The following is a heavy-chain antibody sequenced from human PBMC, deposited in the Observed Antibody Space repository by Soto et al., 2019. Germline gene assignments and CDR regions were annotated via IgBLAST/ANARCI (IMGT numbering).Heavy chain of an antibody. CDR3: AIFCYRYYYCDVKYF. D-gene: IGHD2-2*02. Sequence: RGSLRHSCAASSFTSGTYPMIWVRQAPGKELEWVSATSGSGSSTYYPDSVKGRFTISRDNSKNTLFLEMNSLRAEDTAVYYCAIFCYRYYYCDVKYFSSQGTT. J-gene: IGHJ6*02. CDR2: TSGSGSST. CDR1: SFTSGTYP. V-gene: IGHV3-23*01.